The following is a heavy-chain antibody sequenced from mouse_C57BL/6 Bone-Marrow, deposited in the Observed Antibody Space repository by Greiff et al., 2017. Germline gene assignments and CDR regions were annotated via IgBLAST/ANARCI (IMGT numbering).Heavy chain of an antibody. J-gene: IGHJ1*03. CDR3: SRQVTTVLATKYFDV. V-gene: IGHV5-9*01. CDR2: ISGGGGNT. CDR1: GFTFSSYT. D-gene: IGHD1-1*01. Sequence: EVKLVESGGGLVKPGGSLKLSCAASGFTFSSYTMSWVRQTPEKRLQWVAAISGGGGNTYYPDSVKGRFTISRDNDNNILYLQMSSLRSEDTSLYYCSRQVTTVLATKYFDVWGTGTTVTVSS.